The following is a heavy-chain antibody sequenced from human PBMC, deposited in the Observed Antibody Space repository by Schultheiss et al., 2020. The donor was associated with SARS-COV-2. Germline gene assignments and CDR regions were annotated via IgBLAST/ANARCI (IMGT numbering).Heavy chain of an antibody. V-gene: IGHV3-48*03. D-gene: IGHD2-2*01. J-gene: IGHJ6*02. CDR2: ISSSGSTI. CDR3: ARVGPAARSYYYYYGMDV. CDR1: GFTFSSYK. Sequence: GGSLRLSCAASGFTFSSYKMNWVRQAPGKGLEWVSYISSSGSTIYYADSVKGRFTISRDNAKNSLYLQMNSLRAEDTAVYYCARVGPAARSYYYYYGMDVWGQGTTVTVSS.